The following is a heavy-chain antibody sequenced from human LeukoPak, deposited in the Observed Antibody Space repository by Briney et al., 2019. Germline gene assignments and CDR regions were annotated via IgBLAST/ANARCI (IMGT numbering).Heavy chain of an antibody. CDR3: ARDRGYYYYDSSGYWNWFDP. D-gene: IGHD3-22*01. J-gene: IGHJ5*02. V-gene: IGHV1-18*01. Sequence: ASVKASCKASGYTFTSYGISWVRQAPGQGLEWMGWISAYNGNTNYAQKLQGRVTMTTDTSTSTAYMELRSLRSDDTAVYYCARDRGYYYYDSSGYWNWFDPWGQGTLVTVSS. CDR2: ISAYNGNT. CDR1: GYTFTSYG.